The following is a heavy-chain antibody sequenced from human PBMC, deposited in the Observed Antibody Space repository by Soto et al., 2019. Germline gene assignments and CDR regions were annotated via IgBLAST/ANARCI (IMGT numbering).Heavy chain of an antibody. CDR3: ASGHSSSWYLDY. D-gene: IGHD6-13*01. Sequence: ASVKVSCKASGYTFTSYAMHCVRQSPGQRLEWMGWINAGNGNTKYSQKFQGRVTITRDTSASTAYMELSSLRSEDTAVYYCASGHSSSWYLDYWGQGTLVTVSS. V-gene: IGHV1-3*01. CDR2: INAGNGNT. CDR1: GYTFTSYA. J-gene: IGHJ4*02.